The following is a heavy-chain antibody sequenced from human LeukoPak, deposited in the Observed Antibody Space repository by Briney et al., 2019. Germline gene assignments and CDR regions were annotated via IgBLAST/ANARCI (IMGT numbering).Heavy chain of an antibody. CDR2: ISASGGDT. CDR3: AKDVRRCNGACT. Sequence: QSGGSLRLSCAASGFSFSTYSFSWVRQAPGKGLEWVSGISASGGDTFYADSVKGRFTISRDNSKNTLSLQMNSLRAEDTAIYYCAKDVRRCNGACTWGQGTLVTVSS. J-gene: IGHJ5*02. CDR1: GFSFSTYS. V-gene: IGHV3-23*01. D-gene: IGHD2-8*01.